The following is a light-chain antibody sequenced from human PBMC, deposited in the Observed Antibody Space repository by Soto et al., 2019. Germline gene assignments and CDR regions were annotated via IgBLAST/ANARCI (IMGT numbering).Light chain of an antibody. J-gene: IGKJ4*01. CDR3: QQCNNWPLT. V-gene: IGKV3-15*01. Sequence: EIVMTQSPATLSLSPGGRATLSCRSSQSVRSNLAWYQQTPGQAPRLLIYDASTRATGVPARFSGSGSGTEFTLTISSLQSEDFAVYYCQQCNNWPLTFGGGTKVDI. CDR1: QSVRSN. CDR2: DAS.